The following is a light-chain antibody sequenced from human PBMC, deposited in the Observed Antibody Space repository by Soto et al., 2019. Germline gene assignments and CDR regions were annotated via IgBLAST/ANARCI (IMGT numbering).Light chain of an antibody. CDR2: EVS. V-gene: IGLV2-8*01. J-gene: IGLJ2*01. CDR3: SSYAGQMV. Sequence: QSALTQPPSASGSPGQSVTISCTGTSSDVGGYNYVSWYQQHPGKAPKLMIYEVSKRPSGVPDRFSGSKSGNTASLTVSGLQAEDEADYYCSSYAGQMVFGGGTKLTVL. CDR1: SSDVGGYNY.